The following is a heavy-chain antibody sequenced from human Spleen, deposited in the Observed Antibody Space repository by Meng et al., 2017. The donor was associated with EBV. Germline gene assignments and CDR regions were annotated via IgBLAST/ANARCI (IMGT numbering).Heavy chain of an antibody. Sequence: EVQLLESGGGLVQPGGSLRLSCAASGFSFSRYWMHWVRQVPGKGLVWVSRTNEDGRITNYADSVKGRFTISRDNTKNTLYLQMNNLRAEDTAVYFCSRDLVGSDDDWGQGTLVTVSS. J-gene: IGHJ4*02. CDR1: GFSFSRYW. CDR3: SRDLVGSDDD. D-gene: IGHD6-25*01. V-gene: IGHV3-74*01. CDR2: TNEDGRIT.